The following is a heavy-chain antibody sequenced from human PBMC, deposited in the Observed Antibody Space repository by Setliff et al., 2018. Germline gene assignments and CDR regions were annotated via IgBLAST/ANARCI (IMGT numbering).Heavy chain of an antibody. J-gene: IGHJ4*02. Sequence: KASGYTFTSYYMHWVRQAPGQGLEWMGIINPSGGSTSYAQKFQGRVTMTRDTSTSTVYMELSSLRSDDTAVYYCARDVGAYCSGRICHPGYWGQGTLVTVSS. CDR1: GYTFTSYY. CDR2: INPSGGST. V-gene: IGHV1-46*01. CDR3: ARDVGAYCSGRICHPGY. D-gene: IGHD2-15*01.